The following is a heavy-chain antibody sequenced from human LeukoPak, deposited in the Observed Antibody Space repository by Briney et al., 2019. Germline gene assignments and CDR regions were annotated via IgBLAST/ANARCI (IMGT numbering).Heavy chain of an antibody. V-gene: IGHV1-2*02. CDR1: GYIFTGYY. D-gene: IGHD2-15*01. Sequence: ASVKVSCKTSGYIFTGYYLHWVRQAPGQGLEWMGWINPNSGGTNYAQKFQGGVTMTRDTSISTAYMELSSLRSDDTAVYYCASLGYCSGGSCYSETRPRDHWGQGTLVTVSS. CDR3: ASLGYCSGGSCYSETRPRDH. CDR2: INPNSGGT. J-gene: IGHJ4*02.